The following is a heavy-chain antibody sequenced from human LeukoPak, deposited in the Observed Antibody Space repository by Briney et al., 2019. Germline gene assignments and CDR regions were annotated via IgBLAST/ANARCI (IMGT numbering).Heavy chain of an antibody. CDR2: INHSGST. CDR1: GFSLSTSGM. J-gene: IGHJ6*02. D-gene: IGHD3-22*01. Sequence: SGPTLVNPTQTLTLTCTFSGFSLSTSGMCVSWIRQPPGKGLECIGEINHSGSTNYNPSLKSRVTISVDTSKNQFSLKLSSVTAADTAVYYCASSRHFDSVNTNWAYGTDVWGQGTTVTVSS. V-gene: IGHV4-39*07. CDR3: ASSRHFDSVNTNWAYGTDV.